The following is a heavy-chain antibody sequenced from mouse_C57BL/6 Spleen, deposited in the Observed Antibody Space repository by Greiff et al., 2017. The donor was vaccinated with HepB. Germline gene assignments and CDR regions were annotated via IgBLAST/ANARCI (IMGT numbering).Heavy chain of an antibody. J-gene: IGHJ2*01. CDR3: ARRGYDAFDY. Sequence: MLVESGGDLVKPGGSLKLSCAASGFTFSSYGMTWVRQTPDKRLEWVATISSGGSYTYYPDSVKGRFTISRDNAKNTLYLQMSSLKSEDTAMYYCARRGYDAFDYWGQGTTLTVSS. CDR1: GFTFSSYG. D-gene: IGHD2-2*01. CDR2: ISSGGSYT. V-gene: IGHV5-6*02.